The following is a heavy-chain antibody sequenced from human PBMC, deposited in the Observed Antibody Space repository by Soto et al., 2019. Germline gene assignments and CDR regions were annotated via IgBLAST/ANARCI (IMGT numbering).Heavy chain of an antibody. Sequence: EVQLVESGGGLVQPGGSLRLSCATSGFTFSSYSMNWVRQAPGKGLEWVANIKQDGSETYYVDSVKGRFTISSDNVKNYLHLEMNSMRAEDTAIFYCAKVEDSSGYYRRFQNWGQGTLVIVSS. V-gene: IGHV3-7*01. CDR1: GFTFSSYS. CDR2: IKQDGSET. D-gene: IGHD3-22*01. CDR3: AKVEDSSGYYRRFQN. J-gene: IGHJ1*01.